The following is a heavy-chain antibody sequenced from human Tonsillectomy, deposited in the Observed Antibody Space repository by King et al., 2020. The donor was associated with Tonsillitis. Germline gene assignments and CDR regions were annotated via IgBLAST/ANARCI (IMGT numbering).Heavy chain of an antibody. V-gene: IGHV3-9*01. CDR1: GFTFDDFA. J-gene: IGHJ4*02. CDR2: VTWNSNKI. D-gene: IGHD6-19*01. Sequence: DVQLVESGGGSVQPGRSLRLSCGASGFTFDDFAMYWVRQAPGKGLEWVSGVTWNSNKIAYADIVKGRFTISRDNSKNILYLQMNSLRPDDTALYYCGKDGAPYSSGCGSWGQGIPVTVST. CDR3: GKDGAPYSSGCGS.